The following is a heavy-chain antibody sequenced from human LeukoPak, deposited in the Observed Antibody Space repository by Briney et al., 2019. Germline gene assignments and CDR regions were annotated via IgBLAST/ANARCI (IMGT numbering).Heavy chain of an antibody. D-gene: IGHD3-16*01. CDR1: GYSFASYW. Sequence: GESLKISCKGSGYSFASYWIGWVRQMPGKGLEWMGIIYPGDSDTRYSPSFQGQVTISADKSISTAYLHWCSLKASDTAMYCCARRGVSDGPVMDYWGQGTLVTVSS. CDR3: ARRGVSDGPVMDY. J-gene: IGHJ4*02. V-gene: IGHV5-51*01. CDR2: IYPGDSDT.